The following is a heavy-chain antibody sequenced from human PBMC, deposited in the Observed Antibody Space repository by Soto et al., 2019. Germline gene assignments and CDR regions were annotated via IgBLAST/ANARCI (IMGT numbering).Heavy chain of an antibody. D-gene: IGHD2-21*02. V-gene: IGHV3-74*01. CDR1: GFNFTNHW. J-gene: IGHJ5*02. CDR2: ITSDGKSK. CDR3: ARESGDWPLNWFDP. Sequence: VHLVESGGGLVQPGGSLRLSCAASGFNFTNHWMHWLRQAPGKGLVWVSRITSDGKSKAYAESVKGRFAISRDNAKNTVYLQMNGLTVEDTAVYYCARESGDWPLNWFDPWGQGTLVTVSS.